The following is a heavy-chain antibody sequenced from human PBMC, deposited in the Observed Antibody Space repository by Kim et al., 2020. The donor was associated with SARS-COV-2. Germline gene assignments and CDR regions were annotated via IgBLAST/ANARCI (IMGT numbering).Heavy chain of an antibody. CDR1: GFTFSSYA. D-gene: IGHD4-17*01. CDR2: ISGSGGST. J-gene: IGHJ5*01. Sequence: GGSLRLSCAASGFTFSSYAMSWVRQAPGNGLDWVSAISGSGGSTYYADSVKGRFTISRDNSKNTLYLQMNSLRAEDTAVYYCAKDSGNDYGDQLDSWGQGTLVTVSS. V-gene: IGHV3-23*01. CDR3: AKDSGNDYGDQLDS.